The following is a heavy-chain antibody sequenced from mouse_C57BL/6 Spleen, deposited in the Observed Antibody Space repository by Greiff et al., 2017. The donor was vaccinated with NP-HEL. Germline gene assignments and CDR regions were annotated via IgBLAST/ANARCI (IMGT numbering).Heavy chain of an antibody. Sequence: QVQLQQSGAELARPGASVKLSCKASGYTFTSYGISWVKQRTGQGLVWIGEIYPRSGNTYYNEKFKGKATLTADKSSSTAYMELRSLTSEDSAVYFCARFYDYDDFDYWGRGTTLTVSS. D-gene: IGHD2-4*01. J-gene: IGHJ2*01. CDR3: ARFYDYDDFDY. V-gene: IGHV1-81*01. CDR1: GYTFTSYG. CDR2: IYPRSGNT.